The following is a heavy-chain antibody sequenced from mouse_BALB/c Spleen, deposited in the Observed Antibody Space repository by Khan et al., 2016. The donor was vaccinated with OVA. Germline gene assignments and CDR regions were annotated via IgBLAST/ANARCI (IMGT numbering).Heavy chain of an antibody. J-gene: IGHJ4*01. CDR2: IWSDGIT. CDR3: ARGGFYGKDD. Sequence: QVQLQESGPGLVAPSQSLSITCTVSGFSLTTYGVHWVRQPPGKGLEWLVVIWSDGITSYNSALKSRLSFSKNDSKSQVFLKMNSVRADDTGMYYCARGGFYGKDDWGQGTPVTVSS. CDR1: GFSLTTYG. V-gene: IGHV2-6*02.